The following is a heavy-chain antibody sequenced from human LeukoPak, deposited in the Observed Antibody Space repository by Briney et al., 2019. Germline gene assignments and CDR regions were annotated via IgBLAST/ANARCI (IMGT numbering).Heavy chain of an antibody. CDR2: IYPGDSDT. CDR1: GYSFTSYW. Sequence: GESLKISCQGSGYSFTSYWIGWVRQMPGKGLEWMGIIYPGDSDTRYSPSFQGQVTISADKSISTAYLQWSSLKASDTAMYYCARGELGYCSGGSCYRFDPWGQGTLVTVSS. D-gene: IGHD2-15*01. CDR3: ARGELGYCSGGSCYRFDP. V-gene: IGHV5-51*01. J-gene: IGHJ5*02.